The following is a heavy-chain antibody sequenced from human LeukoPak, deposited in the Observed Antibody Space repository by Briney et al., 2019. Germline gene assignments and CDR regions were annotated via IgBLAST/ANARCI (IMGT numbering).Heavy chain of an antibody. Sequence: GGSLRLSCAASGFTFSVYSMTWVRQAPGKGLEWVSSITSSSRYIYYADSVKGRFSISRDDARSSLYLQMNSLRVEDTAVYYCARERHTFDPWGQGTLVTVSS. V-gene: IGHV3-21*01. CDR3: ARERHTFDP. D-gene: IGHD6-25*01. CDR2: ITSSSRYI. CDR1: GFTFSVYS. J-gene: IGHJ5*02.